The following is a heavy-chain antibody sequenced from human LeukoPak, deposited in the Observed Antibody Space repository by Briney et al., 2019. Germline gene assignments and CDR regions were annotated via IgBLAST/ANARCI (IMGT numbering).Heavy chain of an antibody. Sequence: SETLSLTCTVSGGSISSSSYYWGWIRQPPGKGLEWIGGIYYSGSTYYNPSLKSRVTISVDTSKNQFSLKLSSVTAADTAVYYCARWVVVPAAFDYWGQGTLVTVSS. J-gene: IGHJ4*02. CDR3: ARWVVVPAAFDY. CDR1: GGSISSSSYY. V-gene: IGHV4-39*01. CDR2: IYYSGST. D-gene: IGHD2-2*01.